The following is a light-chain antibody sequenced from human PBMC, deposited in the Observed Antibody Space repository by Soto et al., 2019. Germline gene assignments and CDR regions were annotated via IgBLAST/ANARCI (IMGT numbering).Light chain of an antibody. CDR1: QSIRSY. Sequence: EIVLTQSPATLSLSPGERATLSCRASQSIRSYMAWYQQKPGQAPRLLIYDASSRATGIPDRFSGSGSGTDFTLTISSLEPKDFAVYYCQQRAYWPLTFGGGTKVEIK. CDR2: DAS. J-gene: IGKJ4*01. V-gene: IGKV3-11*01. CDR3: QQRAYWPLT.